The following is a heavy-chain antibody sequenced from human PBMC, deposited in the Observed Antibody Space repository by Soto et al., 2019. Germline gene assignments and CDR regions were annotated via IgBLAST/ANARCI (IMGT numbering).Heavy chain of an antibody. Sequence: ESGGGLVQPGGSLRLSCAASGFSFSSYWMTWVRQAPGKGLEWVANIKQDAREKYYVASVKGRFTISRDNGKNLLYLQMDSLTVDDTAVYYCAGDGVRNGAYNGWLDPWGQGTLVTVSS. CDR2: IKQDAREK. CDR3: AGDGVRNGAYNGWLDP. D-gene: IGHD3-16*01. J-gene: IGHJ5*02. V-gene: IGHV3-7*03. CDR1: GFSFSSYW.